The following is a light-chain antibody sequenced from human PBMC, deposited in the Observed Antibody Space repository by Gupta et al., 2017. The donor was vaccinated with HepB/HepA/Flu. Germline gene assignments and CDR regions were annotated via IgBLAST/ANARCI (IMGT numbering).Light chain of an antibody. CDR2: AAS. Sequence: DIQLTPSPTFLSSSLGDRVTITCRASQGISSYLAWYQQKPGKAPKLLIYAASTLQSGVPSRFSGSGSGTEFTLTISSLQPEDFATYYCQQLNSYPTTFGQGTRLEIK. V-gene: IGKV1-9*01. CDR1: QGISSY. J-gene: IGKJ5*01. CDR3: QQLNSYPTT.